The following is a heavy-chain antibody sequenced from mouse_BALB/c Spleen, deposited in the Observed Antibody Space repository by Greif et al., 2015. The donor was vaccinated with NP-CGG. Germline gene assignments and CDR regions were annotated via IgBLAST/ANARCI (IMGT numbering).Heavy chain of an antibody. D-gene: IGHD2-4*01. CDR3: ARVDYDGGFAY. Sequence: EVMLVESGGGLVKPGGSLKLSCAASGFTFSSYAMSWVRQSPEKRLEWVAEISSGGSYTYYPGTVTGRFTISRDNAKNTLYLEMSSLRSEDTAMYYCARVDYDGGFAYWGQGTLVTVSA. J-gene: IGHJ3*01. V-gene: IGHV5-9-4*01. CDR2: ISSGGSYT. CDR1: GFTFSSYA.